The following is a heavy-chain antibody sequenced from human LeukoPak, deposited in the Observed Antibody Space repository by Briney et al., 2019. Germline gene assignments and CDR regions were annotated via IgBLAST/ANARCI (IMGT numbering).Heavy chain of an antibody. CDR2: ITSSSSAK. Sequence: GGSLRLSCVASGFTFSTYSMNWVRQAPGKGLEWVSYITSSSSAKYYADSVKGRFTISRDNAENSLYLQMNSLRAEDTAVYYCAREQDRYYYGMDVWGQGTTVTVSS. CDR3: AREQDRYYYGMDV. J-gene: IGHJ6*02. CDR1: GFTFSTYS. D-gene: IGHD2-15*01. V-gene: IGHV3-48*01.